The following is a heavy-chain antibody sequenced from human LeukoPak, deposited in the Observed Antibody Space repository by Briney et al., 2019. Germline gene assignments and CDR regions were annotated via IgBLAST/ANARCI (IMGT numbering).Heavy chain of an antibody. CDR2: ISDSGGST. CDR1: GITLSNYG. Sequence: GGSLRLSCAVSGITLSNYGMSWVRQAPGKGLEWVAGISDSGGSTNYADCVKGRFTISRDNPKNTLYLQMNSLRAEDTAVYFCAKRGVVIRVILVGFHKEAYYFDSWGQGALATVSS. D-gene: IGHD3-22*01. V-gene: IGHV3-23*01. J-gene: IGHJ4*02. CDR3: AKRGVVIRVILVGFHKEAYYFDS.